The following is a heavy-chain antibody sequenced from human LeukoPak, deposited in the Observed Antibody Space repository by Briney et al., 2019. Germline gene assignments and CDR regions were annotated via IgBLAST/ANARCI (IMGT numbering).Heavy chain of an antibody. CDR1: GFTFSNYW. CDR2: INGDGSST. Sequence: GGSLRLSCAASGFTFSNYWMHWVRQAPGKGLVWVSRINGDGSSTTYADSLKGRFTISRDNAKNTLYLQMNSLRAEDTAVYYCARTSEGGYFDYWGQGAVVTVSS. V-gene: IGHV3-74*01. J-gene: IGHJ4*02. CDR3: ARTSEGGYFDY.